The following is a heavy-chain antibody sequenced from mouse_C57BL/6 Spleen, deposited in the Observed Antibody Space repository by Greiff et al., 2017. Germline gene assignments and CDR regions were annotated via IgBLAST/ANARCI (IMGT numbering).Heavy chain of an antibody. Sequence: VQLQQSGAELVRPGASVTLSCKASGYTFTDYEMHWVKQTPVHGLEWIGAIDPETGGTAYNQKFKGKAILTADKSSSTAYMELRSLTSEDSAVYYCTRYGYYYGSRGYWYFDVWGTGTTVTVSS. J-gene: IGHJ1*03. CDR1: GYTFTDYE. V-gene: IGHV1-15*01. CDR3: TRYGYYYGSRGYWYFDV. D-gene: IGHD1-1*01. CDR2: IDPETGGT.